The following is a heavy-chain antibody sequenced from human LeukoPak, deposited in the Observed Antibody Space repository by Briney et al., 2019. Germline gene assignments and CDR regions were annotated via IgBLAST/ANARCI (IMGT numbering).Heavy chain of an antibody. Sequence: PGGSLRLSCAASGFTFSNAWMSWVRQAPGKGLEWVGRIKSKTDGGTTDYAAPVKGRFTISRDDSKNTLYLQMNSLKTEDTAVYYCAKDDKALRGAAPYFDYWGQGTLVTVSS. CDR3: AKDDKALRGAAPYFDY. J-gene: IGHJ4*02. D-gene: IGHD3-10*01. V-gene: IGHV3-15*01. CDR2: IKSKTDGGTT. CDR1: GFTFSNAW.